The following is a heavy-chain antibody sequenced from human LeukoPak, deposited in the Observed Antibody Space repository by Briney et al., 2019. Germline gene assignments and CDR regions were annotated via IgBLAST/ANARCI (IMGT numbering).Heavy chain of an antibody. D-gene: IGHD5-24*01. Sequence: SETLSLTCTVSGGSISSSSYYWGWIRQPPGKGLEWIGSIYYSGSTYYNPSLKSRVTISVDTSKNQFSLKLSSVTAADTAVYYCAREAMATNYYYYYYMDVWGKGTTVTVSS. J-gene: IGHJ6*03. V-gene: IGHV4-39*07. CDR3: AREAMATNYYYYYYMDV. CDR1: GGSISSSSYY. CDR2: IYYSGST.